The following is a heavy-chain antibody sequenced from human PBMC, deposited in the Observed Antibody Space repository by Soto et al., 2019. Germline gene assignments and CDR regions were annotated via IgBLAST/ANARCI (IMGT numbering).Heavy chain of an antibody. Sequence: QVQLQESGPGLVKPSGTLSLTCAVSGGSISSSNWWSWVRQPPGKGLEWIGEIYHSGSTNYNPSLKSRVPISVDKSKNQFSRKRGSVTAADTAVYYCAGVSSSSSCFDYWGQGTLVTVSS. CDR1: GGSISSSNW. V-gene: IGHV4-4*02. J-gene: IGHJ4*02. CDR2: IYHSGST. CDR3: AGVSSSSSCFDY. D-gene: IGHD6-13*01.